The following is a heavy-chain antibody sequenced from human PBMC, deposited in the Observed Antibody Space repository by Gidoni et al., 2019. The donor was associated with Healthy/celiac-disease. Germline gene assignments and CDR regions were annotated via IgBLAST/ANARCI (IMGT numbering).Heavy chain of an antibody. J-gene: IGHJ4*02. V-gene: IGHV3-49*05. D-gene: IGHD5-12*01. CDR1: GFTFGDYA. CDR3: TRSFYSGYDPVVGDS. Sequence: EVQLVESGGGLVKPGRSLRLSCTASGFTFGDYAMSWFRQAPGKGLAWVGVIRSKAYGGTTEYASSVKSRFTISRDDSKSIAYRQMNSLTTEDTGVYYCTRSFYSGYDPVVGDSWGQGTLVTVSS. CDR2: IRSKAYGGTT.